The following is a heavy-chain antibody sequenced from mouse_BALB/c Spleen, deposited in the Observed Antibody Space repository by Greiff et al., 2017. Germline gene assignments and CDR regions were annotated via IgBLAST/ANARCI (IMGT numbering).Heavy chain of an antibody. CDR2: ISNLAYSI. CDR1: GFTFSDYG. Sequence: DVMLVESGGGLVQPGGSRKLSCAASGFTFSDYGMAWVRQAPGKGPEWVAFISNLAYSIYYADTVTGRFTISRENAKNTLYLEMSSLRSEDTAMYYCARDSSAYYFDYWGQGTTLTVSS. J-gene: IGHJ2*01. V-gene: IGHV5-15*02. CDR3: ARDSSAYYFDY. D-gene: IGHD3-1*01.